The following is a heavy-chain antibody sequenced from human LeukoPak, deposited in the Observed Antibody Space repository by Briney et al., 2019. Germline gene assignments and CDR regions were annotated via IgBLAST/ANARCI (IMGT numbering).Heavy chain of an antibody. Sequence: SETLSLTCTVYGGSFSGLYWSWIRQPPGKGLEWIGEINHSGSTNYNPSLQSRVTISVDTSKNQFSLNLTSVTAADTAVYYCARGQRRLPMDREVGPQIWFDPWGQGTLVTVSS. J-gene: IGHJ5*02. V-gene: IGHV4-34*01. CDR3: ARGQRRLPMDREVGPQIWFDP. D-gene: IGHD3-10*01. CDR2: INHSGST. CDR1: GGSFSGLY.